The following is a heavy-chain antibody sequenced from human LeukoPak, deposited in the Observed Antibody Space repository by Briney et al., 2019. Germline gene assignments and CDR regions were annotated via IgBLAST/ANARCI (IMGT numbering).Heavy chain of an antibody. CDR1: GWSFSGYY. V-gene: IGHV4-34*01. CDR2: INHSGNT. CDR3: VTEPGYCTGGRCYGGWFDP. Sequence: PSETLSLTCAGYGWSFSGYYWSWIRQAPGKGLEGMGEINHSGNTNYNPSLKSRVTISVDTSKNQFSLKLSSVTAADTAVYYCVTEPGYCTGGRCYGGWFDPWGQGTLVTVSS. D-gene: IGHD2-15*01. J-gene: IGHJ5*02.